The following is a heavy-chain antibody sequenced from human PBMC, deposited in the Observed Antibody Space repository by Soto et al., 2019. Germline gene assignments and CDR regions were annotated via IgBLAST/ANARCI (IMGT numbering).Heavy chain of an antibody. Sequence: SETLSLTCTVSGGSIGNDDYSWSWVRQPPGKGLEWIGYIYHSGTTYYNPSLTSRVTISVDGANNQFSLKLTSMTAADTAVYYCATVIPATRYFAYWGQGILVTVSS. CDR3: ATVIPATRYFAY. CDR2: IYHSGTT. J-gene: IGHJ4*02. V-gene: IGHV4-30-2*01. D-gene: IGHD2-15*01. CDR1: GGSIGNDDYS.